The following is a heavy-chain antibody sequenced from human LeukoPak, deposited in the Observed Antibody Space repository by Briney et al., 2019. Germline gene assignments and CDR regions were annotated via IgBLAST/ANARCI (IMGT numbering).Heavy chain of an antibody. CDR1: GYTFVSYS. CDR2: ISRHNANT. D-gene: IGHD5-18*01. V-gene: IGHV1-18*01. CDR3: ARVLGYSYGGEAFDI. J-gene: IGHJ3*02. Sequence: ASVKVSCKPSGYTFVSYSISWVRQAPGQGLEWMGWISRHNANTDYAQKFQGRVIMTKDTSTSTVYMELRSLRSDDTAVYYCARVLGYSYGGEAFDIWGQGTVVTVSS.